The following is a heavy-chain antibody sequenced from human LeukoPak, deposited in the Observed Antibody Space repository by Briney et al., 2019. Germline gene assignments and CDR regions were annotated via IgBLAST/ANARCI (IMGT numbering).Heavy chain of an antibody. D-gene: IGHD6-13*01. CDR3: ARTIAAAGNTFDY. J-gene: IGHJ4*02. V-gene: IGHV3-23*01. CDR1: GFTFDNYG. Sequence: GGSLRLSCAASGFTFDNYGMTWVRQAPGKGLEWVSAISGSGGSTYYADSVKGRFTISRDNSRNTLYLQMNSLRAEDTAVYYCARTIAAAGNTFDYWGQGTLVTVSS. CDR2: ISGSGGST.